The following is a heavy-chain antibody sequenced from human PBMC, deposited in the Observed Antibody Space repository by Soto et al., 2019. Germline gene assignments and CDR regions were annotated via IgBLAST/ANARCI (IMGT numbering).Heavy chain of an antibody. CDR3: ARHTPAISISDH. Sequence: SETLSLTCTVSGGSISSSRYYWGWIRQPPGKGLEWIGSIYYSGSTYYNPFLKSRVTISVDTSKNQFSLKLSSVTAADTAVYYCARHTPAISISDHWGQGTLVTVSS. CDR1: GGSISSSRYY. D-gene: IGHD2-15*01. J-gene: IGHJ4*02. V-gene: IGHV4-39*01. CDR2: IYYSGST.